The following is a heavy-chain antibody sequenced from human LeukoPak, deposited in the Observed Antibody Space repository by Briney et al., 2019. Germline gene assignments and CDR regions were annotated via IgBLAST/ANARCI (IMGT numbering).Heavy chain of an antibody. CDR3: ATEKRQYKILTAYFMAEYFQY. D-gene: IGHD3-9*01. CDR2: FDPEDAER. Sequence: APVKVSCTVSGYTLTELSIHWVRQAPGKGLEWMGGFDPEDAERIDAQTLQGRVTMTEDPSTDTEYMELSGLRSEGTAVYYCATEKRQYKILTAYFMAEYFQYWGQGTLVTVSA. CDR1: GYTLTELS. V-gene: IGHV1-24*01. J-gene: IGHJ1*01.